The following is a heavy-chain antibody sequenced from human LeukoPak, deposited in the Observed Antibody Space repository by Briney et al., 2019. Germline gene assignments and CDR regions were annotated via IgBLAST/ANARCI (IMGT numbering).Heavy chain of an antibody. J-gene: IGHJ4*02. CDR3: ARHARGSGYYYADY. D-gene: IGHD3-22*01. Sequence: SETLSLTCTVSGGSISSSSYYWGWIRQPPGKGLEWIVSIYYSGSTYYNPSLKSRVTISVDTSKNQFSLKLSSVTAADTAVYYGARHARGSGYYYADYWGQGTLVTVSS. CDR2: IYYSGST. CDR1: GGSISSSSYY. V-gene: IGHV4-39*01.